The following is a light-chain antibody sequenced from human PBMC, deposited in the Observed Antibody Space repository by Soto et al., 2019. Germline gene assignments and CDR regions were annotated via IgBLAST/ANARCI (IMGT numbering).Light chain of an antibody. CDR2: RNN. J-gene: IGLJ2*01. V-gene: IGLV1-47*01. CDR3: ASWDDSLSGHVV. CDR1: RSNIRSNY. Sequence: QTVVTQPPSASGTPGQRVTISCSGSRSNIRSNYVYWYQQLPGTAPKLLIYRNNQRPSGVPDRFSGSKSGTSASLAISGLRSEDEGDYYCASWDDSLSGHVVFGGGTKLTVL.